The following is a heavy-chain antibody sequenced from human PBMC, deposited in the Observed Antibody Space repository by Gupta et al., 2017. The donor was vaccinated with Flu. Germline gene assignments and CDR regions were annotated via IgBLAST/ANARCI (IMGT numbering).Heavy chain of an antibody. CDR3: TRYFYGSDEYYYDY. CDR2: IHHSGRI. Sequence: QVQLQESGPELVKPSGTLSLTCAVSGGSISSSNWWSWVRQTPGKGLEWIGEIHHSGRINYNPSLKSRVTISVDKSKNQFSLQLSSVTAADTAVYYCTRYFYGSDEYYYDYWGQGTLVTVSS. J-gene: IGHJ4*02. D-gene: IGHD3-10*01. V-gene: IGHV4-4*02. CDR1: GGSISSSNW.